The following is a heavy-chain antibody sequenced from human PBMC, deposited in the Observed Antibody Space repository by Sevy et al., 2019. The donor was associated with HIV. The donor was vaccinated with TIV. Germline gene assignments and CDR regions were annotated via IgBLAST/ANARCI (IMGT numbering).Heavy chain of an antibody. V-gene: IGHV3-73*01. CDR2: IRSRANSYAT. Sequence: LSLTCAASGFTFSGSAMHWVRQASGKGLEWVGRIRSRANSYATTYAASVKDRFTISRDDSKNTAYLQMNSLKTEYTAVYYCSRRLGSSDDYWGQGTLVTVSS. CDR1: GFTFSGSA. D-gene: IGHD1-26*01. J-gene: IGHJ4*02. CDR3: SRRLGSSDDY.